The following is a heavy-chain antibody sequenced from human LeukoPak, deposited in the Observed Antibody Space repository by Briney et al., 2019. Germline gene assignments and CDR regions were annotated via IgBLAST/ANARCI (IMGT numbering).Heavy chain of an antibody. CDR3: ARDGAPRTDY. J-gene: IGHJ4*02. Sequence: GGSLRLSCAASGFNFSSYEMNWVRQAPGKGLEWVSYISSTGSLKYYADSVKGRFTISRDNVRNSLYLQMNSLRVDDTAVYYCARDGAPRTDYWGQGTLVTVSS. D-gene: IGHD3-16*01. CDR2: ISSTGSLK. V-gene: IGHV3-48*03. CDR1: GFNFSSYE.